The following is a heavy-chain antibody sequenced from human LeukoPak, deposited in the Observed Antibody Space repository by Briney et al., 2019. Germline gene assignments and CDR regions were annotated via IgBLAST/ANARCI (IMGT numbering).Heavy chain of an antibody. D-gene: IGHD3-9*01. CDR1: GFTFSSYG. CDR2: IWYDGSNK. CDR3: PKKAGLRLFDWSFEY. Sequence: GRSLRLSCAASGFTFSSYGMHWVRQAPGKGLEWVAVIWYDGSNKYYADSVKGRFTISRDNSKNTLYLQMNNLRAEDTAVYYCPKKAGLRLFDWSFEYWGQGTLVTVSS. J-gene: IGHJ4*02. V-gene: IGHV3-33*06.